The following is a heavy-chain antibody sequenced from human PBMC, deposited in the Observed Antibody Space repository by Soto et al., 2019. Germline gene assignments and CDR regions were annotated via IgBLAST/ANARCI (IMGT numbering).Heavy chain of an antibody. Sequence: GGSLRLSCAASGFTFSDYYMSWLRQAPGKGLEWVSYISSSGSTIYYADSVKGRFTISRDNAKNSLYLQMNSLSAEDTAVYYFSRDSLPSSSRAVIDYWGQGTLVTVSS. CDR2: ISSSGSTI. D-gene: IGHD6-13*01. CDR1: GFTFSDYY. J-gene: IGHJ4*02. V-gene: IGHV3-11*01. CDR3: SRDSLPSSSRAVIDY.